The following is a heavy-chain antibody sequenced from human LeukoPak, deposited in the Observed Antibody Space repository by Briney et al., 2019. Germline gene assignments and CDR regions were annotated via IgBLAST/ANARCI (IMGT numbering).Heavy chain of an antibody. CDR2: IGSAI. CDR3: ARGPSGYHNT. Sequence: GGSLRLSCAASGFTFSNYNLNWVRQAPGKGLEWISYIGSAIYYADSVKGRFTISRDNSKNTLYLQMNSLRAEDTAVYYCARGPSGYHNTGGQGTLVTVSS. D-gene: IGHD5-12*01. V-gene: IGHV3-48*01. J-gene: IGHJ4*02. CDR1: GFTFSNYN.